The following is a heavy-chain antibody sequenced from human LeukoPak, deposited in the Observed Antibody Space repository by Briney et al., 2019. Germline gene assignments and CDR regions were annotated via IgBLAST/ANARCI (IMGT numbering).Heavy chain of an antibody. V-gene: IGHV3-7*01. CDR1: GFTFSSYW. D-gene: IGHD3-22*01. Sequence: GGSLRLSCVASGFTFSSYWMSWVRQAPGKGLEWVANIKQDGSEKYYVDSVKGRFTISRDNAKNSLYLQMNSLRAEDTAVYYCARDDFTMIVMGWVRPDAFDIWGQGTMVTVSS. CDR2: IKQDGSEK. J-gene: IGHJ3*02. CDR3: ARDDFTMIVMGWVRPDAFDI.